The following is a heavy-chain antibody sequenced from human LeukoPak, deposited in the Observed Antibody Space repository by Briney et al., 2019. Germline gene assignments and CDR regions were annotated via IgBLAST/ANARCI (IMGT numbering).Heavy chain of an antibody. CDR1: GFTLTNYA. CDR2: VNGEGGYR. D-gene: IGHD5-24*01. Sequence: PGGSLRLSCATSGFTLTNYAMNWVRQAPGKGLVWVSRVNGEGGYRNYADSVKGRFTISRDNARNTLYLQMHSLRAEDTAVYYCVRDGDDYNFDYWGQGSLVTVSS. V-gene: IGHV3-74*01. J-gene: IGHJ4*02. CDR3: VRDGDDYNFDY.